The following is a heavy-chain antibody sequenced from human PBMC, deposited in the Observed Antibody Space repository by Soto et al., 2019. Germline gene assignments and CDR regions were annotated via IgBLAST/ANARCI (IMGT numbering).Heavy chain of an antibody. CDR2: ISAYNGNT. CDR1: GYTFTSYG. V-gene: IGHV1-18*01. J-gene: IGHJ4*02. D-gene: IGHD6-25*01. Sequence: QVPLVQSGAEVKKPGASVKVSCKASGYTFTSYGISWVRQAPGQGLEWMGWISAYNGNTNYAQKLQGRVTMTTDTSTSTAYVGLRSLRSDDTAVYLCARGETCSAFDYRGQGTLVTVSS. CDR3: ARGETCSAFDY.